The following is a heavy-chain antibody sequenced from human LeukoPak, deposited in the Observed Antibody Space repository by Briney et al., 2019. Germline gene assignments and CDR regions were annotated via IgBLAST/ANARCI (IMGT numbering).Heavy chain of an antibody. J-gene: IGHJ6*03. Sequence: PGGSLRLSCAASGFTFGSFYMGWIRQAPGKGLDYIAFIRSSGGVQYYADSVKGRFTISRDNAKNSVSLQMNSLSADDTAVYYCARDEGYCDNFNCHAYMSIWGKGTTVTVSS. CDR1: GFTFGSFY. D-gene: IGHD2-15*01. CDR3: ARDEGYCDNFNCHAYMSI. V-gene: IGHV3-11*04. CDR2: IRSSGGVQ.